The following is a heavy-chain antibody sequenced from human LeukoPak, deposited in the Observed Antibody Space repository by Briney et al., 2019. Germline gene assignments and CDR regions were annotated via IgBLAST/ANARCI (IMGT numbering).Heavy chain of an antibody. CDR2: INPNSGGT. Sequence: ASVKVSCKASGYTFTGYYMHWVRQAPGQGLEWMGWINPNSGGTNYAQKFQGRVTMIRDTSISTAYMELSRLRSDDTAVYYCARVREAYYYGSGSYYVYYYYGMDVWGQGTTVTVSS. CDR1: GYTFTGYY. V-gene: IGHV1-2*02. D-gene: IGHD3-10*01. CDR3: ARVREAYYYGSGSYYVYYYYGMDV. J-gene: IGHJ6*02.